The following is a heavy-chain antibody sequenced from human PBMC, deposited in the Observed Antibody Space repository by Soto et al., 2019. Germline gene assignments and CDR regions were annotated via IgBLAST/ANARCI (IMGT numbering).Heavy chain of an antibody. J-gene: IGHJ6*03. D-gene: IGHD7-27*01. Sequence: GGSLRLSCAASGFTFSSYAMSWVRQAPGKGLEWVSAISGSGGSTYYADSVKGRFTISRDNSKNTLYLQMNSLRAEDTAVYYCAKDGENRYYYYMDVWGKGTTVTVSS. CDR2: ISGSGGST. CDR1: GFTFSSYA. CDR3: AKDGENRYYYYMDV. V-gene: IGHV3-23*01.